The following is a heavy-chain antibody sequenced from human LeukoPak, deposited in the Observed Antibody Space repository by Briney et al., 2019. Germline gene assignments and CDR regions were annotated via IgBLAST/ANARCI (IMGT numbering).Heavy chain of an antibody. CDR3: ARARRYSYGRCFDY. Sequence: PSETLSLTCTVSGDSISSSSYYWGWIRQPPGKGLEWIGSINYSGNTYYSPSLKSRVTISVDTSKNQFSLKLSSVTAADTAVYYCARARRYSYGRCFDYWGQGTLVTVSS. V-gene: IGHV4-39*07. D-gene: IGHD5-18*01. J-gene: IGHJ4*02. CDR2: INYSGNT. CDR1: GDSISSSSYY.